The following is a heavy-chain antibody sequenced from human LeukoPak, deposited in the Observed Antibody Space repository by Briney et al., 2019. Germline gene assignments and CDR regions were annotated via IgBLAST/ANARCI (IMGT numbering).Heavy chain of an antibody. CDR2: ISSSSSYI. Sequence: PGGSLILSCAASGFTFSSYSMNWVRQAPGKGLEWVSSISSSSSYIYYADSMKGRFTISRDNAKNSLYLQMDSLRAEDTAVYYCASQKTTVVTPQQFHYWGQGTLVTVSS. J-gene: IGHJ4*02. CDR1: GFTFSSYS. V-gene: IGHV3-21*01. CDR3: ASQKTTVVTPQQFHY. D-gene: IGHD4-23*01.